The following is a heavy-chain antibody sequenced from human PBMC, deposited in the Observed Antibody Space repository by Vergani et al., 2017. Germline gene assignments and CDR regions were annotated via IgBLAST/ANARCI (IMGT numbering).Heavy chain of an antibody. CDR2: IIPIFGTA. D-gene: IGHD3-10*01. CDR3: ARLWCGESATELYYYYYGMDV. J-gene: IGHJ6*02. CDR1: GGTFSSYA. Sequence: QVQLVQSGAEVKKPGSSVKVSCKASGGTFSSYAISWVRQAPGQGLEWMGGIIPIFGTANYAQKFQGRVTITADKSTSTAYMELSSLRSEDTAVYYCARLWCGESATELYYYYYGMDVWGQGTTVTVSS. V-gene: IGHV1-69*06.